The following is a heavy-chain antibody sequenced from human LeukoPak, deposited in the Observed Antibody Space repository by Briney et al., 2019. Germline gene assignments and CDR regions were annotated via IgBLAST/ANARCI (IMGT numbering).Heavy chain of an antibody. CDR3: ARDWSSSSTD. V-gene: IGHV1-2*02. Sequence: GASVKVSCKASGYTFTGYYIHWVRQAPGQGLEWMGWINPHSGGTNYAQKFQGGVTMTRDTSITTAYMELSRLRSDDTAVYYCARDWSSSSTDWGQGTLVTVSS. J-gene: IGHJ4*02. D-gene: IGHD6-13*01. CDR1: GYTFTGYY. CDR2: INPHSGGT.